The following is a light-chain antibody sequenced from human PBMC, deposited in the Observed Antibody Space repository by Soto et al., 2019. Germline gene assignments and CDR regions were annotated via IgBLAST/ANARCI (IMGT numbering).Light chain of an antibody. V-gene: IGKV3-15*01. CDR3: QQYNNWPPIT. CDR1: QSVSIN. CDR2: GAS. Sequence: ETVMTQSPATLSVSPGEGATLSCRASQSVSINLAWYQQKPGQAPRLLIYGASTRAPGIPARFSGSGSGTEFTLTISSLQSEDFAVYYCQQYNNWPPITFGQGTRLEIK. J-gene: IGKJ5*01.